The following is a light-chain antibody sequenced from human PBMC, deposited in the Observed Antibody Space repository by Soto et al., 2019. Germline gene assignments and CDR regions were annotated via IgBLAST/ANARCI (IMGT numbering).Light chain of an antibody. V-gene: IGKV3-20*01. CDR1: QSVTSNA. CDR2: GAS. J-gene: IGKJ1*01. Sequence: EIVMTQSPATLSVSPGERATLSFRASQSVTSNALAWYQQKPGQAPRLLIYGASNRATGIPDRFGGSGSGTDFTLTISRLEPEDFAVYYCQQYGSSGTFGQGTKVDIK. CDR3: QQYGSSGT.